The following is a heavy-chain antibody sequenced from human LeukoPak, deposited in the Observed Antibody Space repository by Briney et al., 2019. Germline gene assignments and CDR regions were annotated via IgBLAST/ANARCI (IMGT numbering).Heavy chain of an antibody. CDR2: INPNSGGT. CDR1: GYTFTGYY. Sequence: GASVKVSCKASGYTFTGYYIHWVRQAPGQGLEWMGWINPNSGGTYFAQKFQGRVTVTRDTFIATAYMELSRLTSDDTAIYYCARAGTSNWYIWVYWGQGTLVTVSS. J-gene: IGHJ4*02. V-gene: IGHV1-2*02. CDR3: ARAGTSNWYIWVY. D-gene: IGHD6-13*01.